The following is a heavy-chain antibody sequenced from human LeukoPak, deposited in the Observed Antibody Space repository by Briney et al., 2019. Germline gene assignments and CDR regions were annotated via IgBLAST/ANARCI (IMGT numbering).Heavy chain of an antibody. V-gene: IGHV3-33*01. D-gene: IGHD3-22*01. CDR3: ARDRIYDSSGYFVPYYYYGMDV. CDR1: GFTFSSYG. Sequence: PGGSLRLSCAASGFTFSSYGMHWVRQAPGKGLEWVAVIWYDGSNKYYADSVKGRFTISRDNSKNTLYLQMNSLRAEDTAVYYCARDRIYDSSGYFVPYYYYGMDVWGQGTTVTVSS. J-gene: IGHJ6*02. CDR2: IWYDGSNK.